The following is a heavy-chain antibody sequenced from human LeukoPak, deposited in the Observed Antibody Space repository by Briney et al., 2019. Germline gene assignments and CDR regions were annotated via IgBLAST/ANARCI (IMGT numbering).Heavy chain of an antibody. CDR3: ARPYGGNFRDAFDI. Sequence: SETLSLTCTVSGGSISSGDYYWSWIRQPPGKGLEWIGYIYYSGSTYYNPSLKSRVTISVDTSKNQFSLKLSSVTAADTAVYYCARPYGGNFRDAFDIWGQGTMATVSS. V-gene: IGHV4-30-4*08. CDR2: IYYSGST. CDR1: GGSISSGDYY. J-gene: IGHJ3*02. D-gene: IGHD4-23*01.